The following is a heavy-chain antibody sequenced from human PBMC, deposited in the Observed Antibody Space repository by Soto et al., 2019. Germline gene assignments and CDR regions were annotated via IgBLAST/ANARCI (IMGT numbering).Heavy chain of an antibody. CDR3: TKASSDRHHMDV. V-gene: IGHV3-23*01. CDR1: GFTFSNFV. Sequence: TGGSLRLSCATSGFTFSNFVMRWVRQTPGKGLEWVSTITSTGGDTYYTDSVKGRFTISRDNSKNTLYLQMSSLRAEDTALYYCTKASSDRHHMDVWGQGTTVTVSS. CDR2: ITSTGGDT. J-gene: IGHJ6*02.